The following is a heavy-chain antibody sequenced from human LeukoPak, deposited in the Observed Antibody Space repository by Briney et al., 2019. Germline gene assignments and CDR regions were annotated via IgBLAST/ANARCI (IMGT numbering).Heavy chain of an antibody. J-gene: IGHJ6*03. CDR3: ARGPGYCSSTSCYGLYMDV. CDR1: GGSFSGYY. CDR2: IYASGST. D-gene: IGHD2-2*01. Sequence: SETLSLTCAVYGGSFSGYYWSWIRQPAGKGLEWIGRIYASGSTNYNPSLKSRGTISVDTSKNQFSLKLSSVTAADTAVYYCARGPGYCSSTSCYGLYMDVWGKGTTVTISS. V-gene: IGHV4-59*10.